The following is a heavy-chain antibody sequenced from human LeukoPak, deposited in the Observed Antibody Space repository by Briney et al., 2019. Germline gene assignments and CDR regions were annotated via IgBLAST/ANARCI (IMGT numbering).Heavy chain of an antibody. D-gene: IGHD2-15*01. CDR1: GFTFSSYG. V-gene: IGHV3-30*19. Sequence: GGSLRLSCAASGFTFSSYGMHWVRKAPGKGLEWVAVISYDGSNKYYADSVKGRFTISRDNSKNTLYPQMNSLRAEDTAVYYCARGLVVVAATDYWGQGTLVTVSS. CDR3: ARGLVVVAATDY. J-gene: IGHJ4*02. CDR2: ISYDGSNK.